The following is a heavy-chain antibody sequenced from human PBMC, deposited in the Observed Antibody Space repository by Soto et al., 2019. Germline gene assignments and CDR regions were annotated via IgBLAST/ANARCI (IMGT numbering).Heavy chain of an antibody. D-gene: IGHD3-22*01. CDR1: GDSVSSNSAA. CDR3: ARVHYYDSSGPDAFDI. CDR2: TYYRSKWYN. Sequence: QTLPLTCAISGDSVSSNSAAWNWIRKSPSRGLEWLGRTYYRSKWYNDYAVSVKSRITINPDTSKNQFSLQLNSVTPEDTAVYYCARVHYYDSSGPDAFDIWGQGTMVTVPS. J-gene: IGHJ3*02. V-gene: IGHV6-1*01.